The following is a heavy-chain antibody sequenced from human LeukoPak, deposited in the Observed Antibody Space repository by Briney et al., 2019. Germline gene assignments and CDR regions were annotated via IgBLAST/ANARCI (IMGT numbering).Heavy chain of an antibody. D-gene: IGHD3-22*01. J-gene: IGHJ6*02. V-gene: IGHV4-39*01. CDR3: ARHVYDSSGPPHGMDV. CDR1: GGSISSSSYY. Sequence: SETLSLTCTVSGGSISSSSYYWGWIRQPPGKGLEWIGSIYYSGSTYYNPSLKSRVTISVDTSKNQFSLKLSSVTAADTAVYYCARHVYDSSGPPHGMDVWGQGITVTVSS. CDR2: IYYSGST.